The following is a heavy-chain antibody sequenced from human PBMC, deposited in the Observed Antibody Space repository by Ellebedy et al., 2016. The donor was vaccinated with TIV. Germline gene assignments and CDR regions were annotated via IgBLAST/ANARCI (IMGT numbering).Heavy chain of an antibody. D-gene: IGHD2-21*01. Sequence: SQTLSLTCAVSGGSFSEYYWSWIRQSPGKGLEWIGDIFHTGNTNYNPSLESRASISVDASKNQFTLKLTSASAADTAVYFCARGLRFRWAFDIWGQGTVVTVSS. CDR3: ARGLRFRWAFDI. CDR2: IFHTGNT. CDR1: GGSFSEYY. V-gene: IGHV4-34*01. J-gene: IGHJ3*02.